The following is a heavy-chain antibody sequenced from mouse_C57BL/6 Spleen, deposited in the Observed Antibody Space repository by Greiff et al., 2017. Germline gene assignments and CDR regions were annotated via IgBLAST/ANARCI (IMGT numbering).Heavy chain of an antibody. J-gene: IGHJ3*01. Sequence: EVQLQQSGAELVRPGASVKLSCTASGFNIKDDYMHWVKQRPEQGLEWIGWIDPENGDTEYASKFQGNATITADTSTNTAYLQLRSLTSEDTAVYYCTTFNYCSEAYWGQGTLVTVSA. V-gene: IGHV14-4*01. CDR1: GFNIKDDY. CDR2: IDPENGDT. CDR3: TTFNYCSEAY. D-gene: IGHD1-1*01.